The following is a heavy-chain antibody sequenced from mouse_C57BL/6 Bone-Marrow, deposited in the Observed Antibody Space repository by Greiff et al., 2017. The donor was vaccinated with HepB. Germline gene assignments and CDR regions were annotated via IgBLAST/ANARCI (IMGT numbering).Heavy chain of an antibody. V-gene: IGHV1-59*01. Sequence: QVQLQQPGAELVRPGTSVKLSCKASGYTFTSYWMHWVKQRPGQGLEWIGVIDPSDSYTNYNQKFKGKATLTVDTSSSTAYMQRSSLTSEASAVYCCAGWGGYCSSRSYWGQGTTLTVSS. J-gene: IGHJ2*01. CDR3: AGWGGYCSSRSY. D-gene: IGHD1-1*01. CDR2: IDPSDSYT. CDR1: GYTFTSYW.